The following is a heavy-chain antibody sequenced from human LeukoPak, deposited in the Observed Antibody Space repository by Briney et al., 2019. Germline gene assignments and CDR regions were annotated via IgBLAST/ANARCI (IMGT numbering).Heavy chain of an antibody. CDR2: IYYSGST. CDR1: GGSISSGGYS. Sequence: SETLSLTCAVSGGSISSGGYSWSWIRQPPGKGLEWIGYIYYSGSTNYNPSLKSRVTISVDTSKNQFSLKLSSVTAADTAVYYCARAPDLWYGIDYWGQGTLVTVSS. D-gene: IGHD3-10*01. J-gene: IGHJ4*02. CDR3: ARAPDLWYGIDY. V-gene: IGHV4-61*08.